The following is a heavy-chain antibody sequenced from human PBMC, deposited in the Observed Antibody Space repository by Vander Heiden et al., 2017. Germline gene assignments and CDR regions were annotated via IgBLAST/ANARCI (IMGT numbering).Heavy chain of an antibody. CDR3: VRGTAEGGFDY. CDR1: GFSLSTSEVG. D-gene: IGHD1-26*01. Sequence: QITLKESGPTLVKPTQTLTLTCTVSGFSLSTSEVGVGWIRQPPGKALEWLALMYWNYDERYSQSLKSRLTIIKDTCKNQVVLTMTNMDPVDTATYYCVRGTAEGGFDYWGQGTLVSVSS. V-gene: IGHV2-5*01. CDR2: MYWNYDE. J-gene: IGHJ4*02.